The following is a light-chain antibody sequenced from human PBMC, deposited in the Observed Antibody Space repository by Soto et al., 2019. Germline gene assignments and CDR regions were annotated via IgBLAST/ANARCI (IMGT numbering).Light chain of an antibody. Sequence: ELVLTQSPGTLSLSPGQRATLSCRASQSISSNFLAWYQQKPGQAPRLLIYATSSRATGIPGRFSGSGSGTDFTLTISRLEPEDFAVYYCQQYSSSWTFGQGTKVEIK. CDR3: QQYSSSWT. CDR2: ATS. CDR1: QSISSNF. J-gene: IGKJ1*01. V-gene: IGKV3-20*01.